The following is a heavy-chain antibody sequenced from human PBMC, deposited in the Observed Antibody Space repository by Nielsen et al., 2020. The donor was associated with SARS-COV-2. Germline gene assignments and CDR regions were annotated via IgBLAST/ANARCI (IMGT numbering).Heavy chain of an antibody. CDR1: GFTFSSYE. J-gene: IGHJ4*02. Sequence: GGSLRLSCAASGFTFSSYEMNWVRQAPGKGLEWVSYISGSGITKYYADSVKGRFTISRENAKNSLYLQMNSLRAEDTAIYFCTRGGYSSSYYVAYWGQGSLVTVSS. D-gene: IGHD6-13*01. V-gene: IGHV3-48*03. CDR3: TRGGYSSSYYVAY. CDR2: ISGSGITK.